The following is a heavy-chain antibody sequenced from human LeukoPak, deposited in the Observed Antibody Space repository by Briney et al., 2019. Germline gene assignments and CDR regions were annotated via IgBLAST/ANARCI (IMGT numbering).Heavy chain of an antibody. J-gene: IGHJ5*02. Sequence: SETLSLTCTVSGGSISSTTYHWGWIRQPPGKGLEWIVTIYYSGTTYYNPSLKSRVTISVDTSKNQFSLKLSSVIAADTAVYYCARVAAARTRWFDPWGQGTLVTVSS. V-gene: IGHV4-39*01. D-gene: IGHD6-13*01. CDR3: ARVAAARTRWFDP. CDR1: GGSISSTTYH. CDR2: IYYSGTT.